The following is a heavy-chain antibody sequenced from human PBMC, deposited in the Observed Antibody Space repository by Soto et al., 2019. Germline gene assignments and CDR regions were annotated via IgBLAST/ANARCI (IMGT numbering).Heavy chain of an antibody. J-gene: IGHJ5*02. CDR1: GFTFNTYA. D-gene: IGHD3-10*01. Sequence: PGGSLRLSCEASGFTFNTYAMTWFRQLPGVGLEWVSTTSIGGNTDFAESVRGRFSVSRDNSKNTLYLQMTNLRAEDAAIYFCAKDLRPGLVVPTKSGFDPWGQGTRVTVSS. V-gene: IGHV3-23*01. CDR3: AKDLRPGLVVPTKSGFDP. CDR2: TSIGGNT.